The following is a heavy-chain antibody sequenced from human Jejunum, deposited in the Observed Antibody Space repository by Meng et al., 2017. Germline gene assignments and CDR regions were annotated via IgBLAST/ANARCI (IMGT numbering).Heavy chain of an antibody. CDR3: ARAIRERYFDS. CDR1: GVSTTDPFY. CDR2: VWPSGAT. D-gene: IGHD1-14*01. V-gene: IGHV4-4*02. J-gene: IGHJ4*02. Sequence: QVPQPGPGPRLVKPSGPLLLTCPVSGVSTTDPFYWTWIRQAPGKGLEWIGEVWPSGATYYNPSLSSRITISIDTSNNQFSLEVAFLTAADTAVYYCARAIRERYFDSWGQGTLVTVSS.